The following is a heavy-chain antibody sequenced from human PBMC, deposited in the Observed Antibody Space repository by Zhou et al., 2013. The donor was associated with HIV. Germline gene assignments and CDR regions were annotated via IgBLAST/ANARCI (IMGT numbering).Heavy chain of an antibody. CDR1: GYTFTGYY. Sequence: QVQLVQSGAEVKKPGASVKVSCKASGYTFTGYYMHWVRQAPGQGLEWMGWINPNSGGTNYAQKFQGRVTMTRDTSISTAYMELSRLRSDDTAVYYCARDWGYCTNGVCLSPWGQGTLVTVSS. D-gene: IGHD2-8*01. V-gene: IGHV1-2*02. J-gene: IGHJ5*02. CDR2: INPNSGGT. CDR3: ARDWGYCTNGVCLSP.